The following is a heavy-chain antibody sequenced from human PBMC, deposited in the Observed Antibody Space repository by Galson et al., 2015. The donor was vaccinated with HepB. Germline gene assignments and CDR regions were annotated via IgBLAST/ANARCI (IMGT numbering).Heavy chain of an antibody. V-gene: IGHV3-33*01. D-gene: IGHD6-13*01. CDR3: ARSPAAAAFFDF. J-gene: IGHJ4*02. CDR2: R. Sequence: SLRLSCAASGFTFSQYAMHWVRQAPGKGLECVALRDSVKGRFTISRDYSKSTLYLQMNSLRDEDTAIYYCARSPAAAAFFDFWGQGTLLTVSS. CDR1: GFTFSQYA.